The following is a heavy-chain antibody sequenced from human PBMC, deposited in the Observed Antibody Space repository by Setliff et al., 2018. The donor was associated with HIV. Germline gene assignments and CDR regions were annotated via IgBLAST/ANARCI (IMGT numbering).Heavy chain of an antibody. CDR3: AREPPSSNPTLQYAFDL. CDR2: SSPNGNT. Sequence: ASVKVSCKSSGYNFNNFGVSWVRQAPGQGLEWLGWSSPNGNTKNHHKFEGRITMTTDTPTTTALMELRSLTSDDTAVYFCAREPPSSNPTLQYAFDLWGQGTMVT. J-gene: IGHJ3*01. V-gene: IGHV1-18*01. D-gene: IGHD4-4*01. CDR1: GYNFNNFG.